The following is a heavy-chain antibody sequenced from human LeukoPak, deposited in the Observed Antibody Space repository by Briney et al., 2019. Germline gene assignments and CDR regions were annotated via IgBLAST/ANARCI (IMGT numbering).Heavy chain of an antibody. CDR2: VDHTGST. CDR1: DDSITMYY. J-gene: IGHJ6*03. D-gene: IGHD1-1*01. Sequence: PSETLSLTCTVSDDSITMYYWTWIRQPPGKGLEWIGYVDHTGSTNFNPSLNGRVSISRDTSKNLFSLRLRSVTAADTAVYFCARGRVSSSTWYSTYYYYFYMDVWGKGTPVTVSS. CDR3: ARGRVSSSTWYSTYYYYFYMDV. V-gene: IGHV4-59*01.